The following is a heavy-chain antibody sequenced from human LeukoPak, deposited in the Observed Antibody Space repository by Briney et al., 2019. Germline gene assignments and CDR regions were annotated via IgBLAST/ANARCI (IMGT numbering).Heavy chain of an antibody. V-gene: IGHV4-39*01. Sequence: SETLSLTCTVSGGSISSSSYSWGWIRQPPGKGLECIGSINYSGSTYYNPSLKSRVTISVDTSKNQFSLKLSSVTATDTAVYYCARRGQWLVKPDFDYWGQGTLVTVSS. J-gene: IGHJ4*02. CDR2: INYSGST. CDR3: ARRGQWLVKPDFDY. CDR1: GGSISSSSYS. D-gene: IGHD6-19*01.